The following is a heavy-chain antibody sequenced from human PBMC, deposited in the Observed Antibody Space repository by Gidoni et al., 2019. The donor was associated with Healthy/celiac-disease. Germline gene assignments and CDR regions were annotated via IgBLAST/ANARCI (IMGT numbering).Heavy chain of an antibody. CDR1: GFPFRSYG. J-gene: IGHJ4*02. CDR3: AKDGLRGDDYGGPIFDY. CDR2: RSYDGSNK. V-gene: IGHV3-30*18. D-gene: IGHD4-17*01. Sequence: QVQLVESGGGVVQPGRSLRLSCAAPGFPFRSYGMHWVRQAPGKGLEWVAVRSYDGSNKYYADSVKGRFTISRDKSKNTLCLQMNSLGAEDTAVYYCAKDGLRGDDYGGPIFDYWGQGTLVTVSS.